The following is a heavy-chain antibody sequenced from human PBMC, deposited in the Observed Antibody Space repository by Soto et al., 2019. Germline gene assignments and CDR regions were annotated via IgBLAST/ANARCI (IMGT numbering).Heavy chain of an antibody. CDR2: IYHSGST. CDR3: ARGRSESWRRSYYYGMDV. D-gene: IGHD6-13*01. V-gene: IGHV4-4*02. CDR1: GGSISSSNW. J-gene: IGHJ6*02. Sequence: SETLSLTCAVSGGSISSSNWWSWVRQPPGKGLEWIGEIYHSGSTNYNPSLKSRVTISVDKSKNQFSLKLSSVTAADTAVYYCARGRSESWRRSYYYGMDVWGQGTTATVSS.